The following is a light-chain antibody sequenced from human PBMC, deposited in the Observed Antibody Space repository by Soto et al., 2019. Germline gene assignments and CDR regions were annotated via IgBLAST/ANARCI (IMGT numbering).Light chain of an antibody. CDR3: QQYGSLPYT. CDR1: QSISSSS. CDR2: GAS. J-gene: IGKJ2*01. Sequence: EIVLTQSPGTLSLSPGERASLSCRASQSISSSSLGWFQQKPGQAPRLLISGASSRATGIPDRFGGSGSGTDFTLTISRLEPEDFAVYYCQQYGSLPYTFGQGTRLEIK. V-gene: IGKV3-20*01.